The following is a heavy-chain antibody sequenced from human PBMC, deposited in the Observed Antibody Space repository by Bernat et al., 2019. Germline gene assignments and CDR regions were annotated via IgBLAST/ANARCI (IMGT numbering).Heavy chain of an antibody. Sequence: EVQLLESGGGLVQPGGSLRLSCAASGFTFSSYSMNWVRQAPGKGLEWVSYISSSSSTIYYADSVKGRFTISRDNAKNSLYLQMNSLRAEDTAVYDCARDHLDGSGFWNGMDVWGQGTTVTVSS. CDR1: GFTFSSYS. CDR2: ISSSSSTI. J-gene: IGHJ6*02. D-gene: IGHD3-10*01. CDR3: ARDHLDGSGFWNGMDV. V-gene: IGHV3-48*01.